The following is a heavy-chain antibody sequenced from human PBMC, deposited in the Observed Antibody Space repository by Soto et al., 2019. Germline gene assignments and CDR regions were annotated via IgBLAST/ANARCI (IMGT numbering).Heavy chain of an antibody. CDR2: INHSGST. Sequence: SETLSLTCAVYGGSFSGYYWSWIRQPPGKGLEWIGEINHSGSTNYNPSLKSRVTISVDTSKDQFSLKLSSVTAADTAVYYCARGQLPYYYDSSGYYYIRVAFDIWGQGTMVTVSS. J-gene: IGHJ3*02. V-gene: IGHV4-34*01. CDR1: GGSFSGYY. CDR3: ARGQLPYYYDSSGYYYIRVAFDI. D-gene: IGHD3-22*01.